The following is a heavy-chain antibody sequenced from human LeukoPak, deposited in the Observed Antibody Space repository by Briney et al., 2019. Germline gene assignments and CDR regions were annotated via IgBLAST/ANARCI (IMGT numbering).Heavy chain of an antibody. Sequence: SQTLSLTCTVSGGSISSGGYYWSWIRQHPGKGLEWIGYIYYSGSTYYNPSLKSRVTISVDTSKNQFSLKLSSVTAADTAVYYCARAYGSGSQRWFDPWGQGTLVTVSS. J-gene: IGHJ5*02. D-gene: IGHD3-10*01. CDR3: ARAYGSGSQRWFDP. CDR1: GGSISSGGYY. V-gene: IGHV4-31*03. CDR2: IYYSGST.